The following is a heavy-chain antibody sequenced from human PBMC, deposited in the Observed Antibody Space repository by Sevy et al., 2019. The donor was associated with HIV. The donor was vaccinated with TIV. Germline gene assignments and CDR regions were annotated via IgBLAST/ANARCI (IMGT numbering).Heavy chain of an antibody. Sequence: GGSLRLSCAASGFTFSNYAMHWVRQAPGKGLEWVAVISYDGSNKYDADSVKGRFTISRDNSKNTLYLQMNSLRAEDTAVYYCARVDEQRWLRLYYFDCWGQRTLVTVSS. J-gene: IGHJ4*02. CDR2: ISYDGSNK. D-gene: IGHD5-12*01. V-gene: IGHV3-30*04. CDR3: ARVDEQRWLRLYYFDC. CDR1: GFTFSNYA.